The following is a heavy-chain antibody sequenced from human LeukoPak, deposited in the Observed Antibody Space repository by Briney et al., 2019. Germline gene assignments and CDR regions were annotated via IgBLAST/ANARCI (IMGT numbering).Heavy chain of an antibody. Sequence: GGSLRLSCAACGFTFSDYYMSWIRQAPGKGLEWVSYISNSGTIIHYADSVKGRFTISRDNAKNSLYLQMNSLRSEDTAVYYCAAANRYHDAFDIWGQGTMVTVSS. CDR2: ISNSGTII. V-gene: IGHV3-11*01. CDR1: GFTFSDYY. J-gene: IGHJ3*02. D-gene: IGHD3-16*02. CDR3: AAANRYHDAFDI.